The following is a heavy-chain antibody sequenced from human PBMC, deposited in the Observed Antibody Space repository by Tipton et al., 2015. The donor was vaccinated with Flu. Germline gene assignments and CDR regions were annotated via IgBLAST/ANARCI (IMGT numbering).Heavy chain of an antibody. Sequence: TLSLTCTVSGGSISSYYYNWIRQPPGQGLEWIGYTYYSGNTNYSPSLKSRVTMSLDTSKNQFSLRLSSVTAADTAVYYYARDSSLVPGALIYWGQGTLVTVTS. J-gene: IGHJ4*02. CDR1: GGSISSYY. V-gene: IGHV4-59*01. CDR3: ARDSSLVPGALIY. CDR2: TYYSGNT. D-gene: IGHD2-2*01.